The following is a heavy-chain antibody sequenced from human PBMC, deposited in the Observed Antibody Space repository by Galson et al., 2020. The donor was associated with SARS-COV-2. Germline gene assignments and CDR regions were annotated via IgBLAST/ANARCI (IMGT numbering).Heavy chain of an antibody. CDR3: ATQTAMVLVSWFDP. V-gene: IGHV1-24*01. J-gene: IGHJ5*02. D-gene: IGHD5-18*01. CDR2: FDPEDGET. Sequence: VKVSCKVSGYTLTELSMHWVRQAPGKGLEWMGGFDPEDGETIYAQKFQGRVTMTEDTSTDTAYMELSSLRSEDTAVYYCATQTAMVLVSWFDPWGQGTLVTVSS. CDR1: GYTLTELS.